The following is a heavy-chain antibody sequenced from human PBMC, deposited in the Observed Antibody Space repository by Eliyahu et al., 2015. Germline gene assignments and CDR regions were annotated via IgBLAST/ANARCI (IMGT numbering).Heavy chain of an antibody. CDR3: TRGSSSWYDGYYFDY. J-gene: IGHJ4*02. V-gene: IGHV3-49*04. CDR1: GFTFXDYA. D-gene: IGHD6-13*01. Sequence: EVQLVESGGGLVQPGRSLRLSCTASGFTFXDYAMSWVRQAXGKGLEWVGFIRSKAYGGTTEYAASVKGRFTISRDDSKSIAYLQMNSLKTEDTAVYYCTRGSSSWYDGYYFDYWGQGTLVTVSS. CDR2: IRSKAYGGTT.